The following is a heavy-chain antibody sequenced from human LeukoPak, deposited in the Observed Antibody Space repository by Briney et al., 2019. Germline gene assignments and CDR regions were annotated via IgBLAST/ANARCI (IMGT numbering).Heavy chain of an antibody. CDR1: GFTFSTYW. J-gene: IGHJ4*02. Sequence: GGSLRLSCAASGFTFSTYWMSWVRQAPGKGLEWVATIRQDGSEKHYVDSVKGRFPISRDNAENSLYLQMNSLTVEDTAVYYCVRGCGRASCPYFFDSWGQGTLVTVS. CDR2: IRQDGSEK. D-gene: IGHD2-2*01. CDR3: VRGCGRASCPYFFDS. V-gene: IGHV3-7*01.